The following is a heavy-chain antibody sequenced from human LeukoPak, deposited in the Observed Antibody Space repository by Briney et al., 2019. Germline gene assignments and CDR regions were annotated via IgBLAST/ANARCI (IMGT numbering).Heavy chain of an antibody. CDR3: ARSRKRTSFDY. CDR2: ISHSGST. D-gene: IGHD1-1*01. CDR1: GGSFSGYY. V-gene: IGHV4-34*01. J-gene: IGHJ4*02. Sequence: SETLSLTCAVYGGSFSGYYWSWIRQPPGKGLEWIGEISHSGSTNYNPSLKSRVTISVDTSKNQFSLKLSSVTAADTAVYYCARSRKRTSFDYWGQGTLVTVSS.